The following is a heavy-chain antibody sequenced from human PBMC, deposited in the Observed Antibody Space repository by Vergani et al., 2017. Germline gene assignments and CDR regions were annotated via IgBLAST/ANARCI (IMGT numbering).Heavy chain of an antibody. Sequence: QVQLVESGGGVVQPGRSLRLSCAASGFTFSSYAMHWVRQAPGKGLEWVAVISYDGSNKYYADSVKGRFTISRDNSKNTLYLQMNSLRAEETAVYYCARELQWFGELSHHAFDIWGQGTMVTVSS. D-gene: IGHD3-10*01. CDR3: ARELQWFGELSHHAFDI. V-gene: IGHV3-30*04. J-gene: IGHJ3*02. CDR2: ISYDGSNK. CDR1: GFTFSSYA.